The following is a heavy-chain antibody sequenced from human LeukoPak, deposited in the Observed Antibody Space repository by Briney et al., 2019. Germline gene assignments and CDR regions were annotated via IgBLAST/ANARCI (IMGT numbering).Heavy chain of an antibody. CDR3: AKAGRGYYYDSSGFPDY. CDR2: ISGSGGTT. V-gene: IGHV3-23*01. D-gene: IGHD3-22*01. CDR1: GFTFSSYA. Sequence: GSLRLSCAASGFTFSSYAMTWVRQAPGKGLEWVSAISGSGGTTYYADSVKGRFTISRDNSKNTLYLQMNSLRAEDTAVYYCAKAGRGYYYDSSGFPDYWGQGTLVPVSS. J-gene: IGHJ4*02.